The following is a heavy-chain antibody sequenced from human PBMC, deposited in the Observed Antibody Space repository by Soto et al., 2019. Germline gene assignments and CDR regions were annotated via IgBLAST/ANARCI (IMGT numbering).Heavy chain of an antibody. J-gene: IGHJ6*03. V-gene: IGHV1-24*01. CDR1: GYTLTELS. Sequence: ASVKVSCKVSGYTLTELSMHWVRQAPGKGLEWMGGFDPEDGETIYAQKFQGRVTMTEDTSTDTAYMELSSLRSEDTAVYYCATVGFDYYYMDVWGKGTTVTVSS. CDR2: FDPEDGET. CDR3: ATVGFDYYYMDV. D-gene: IGHD3-10*01.